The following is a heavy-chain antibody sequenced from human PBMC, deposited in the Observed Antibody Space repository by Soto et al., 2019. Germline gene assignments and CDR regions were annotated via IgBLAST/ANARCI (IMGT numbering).Heavy chain of an antibody. CDR2: SYYSGST. J-gene: IGHJ4*02. CDR1: RVSRSSCC. CDR3: ARLVRGVHCFDY. D-gene: IGHD3-10*01. V-gene: IGHV4-59*01. Sequence: SETLSLTCTVSRVSRSSCCWSWSRQPPGKRLAWIGYSYYSGSTNHNPSLKSRVTISVDTSKNHLSLRLGSVTAADTAVYYCARLVRGVHCFDYWGQGTLVTVSS.